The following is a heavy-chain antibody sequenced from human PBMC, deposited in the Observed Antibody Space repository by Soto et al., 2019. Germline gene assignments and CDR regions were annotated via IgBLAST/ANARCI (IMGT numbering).Heavy chain of an antibody. CDR3: SKDFLRWSSSGPFDY. D-gene: IGHD3-10*01. Sequence: EVQLVESGGVVVQPGGSLRLSCAASGFTFDDYTMHWVRQAPGKGLEWVSLISWDGGSTYYADSVKGRFTISRDNSKNSLYLEKNSMRTEDNALYYCSKDFLRWSSSGPFDYWGQGTLVTVSS. J-gene: IGHJ4*02. V-gene: IGHV3-43*01. CDR2: ISWDGGST. CDR1: GFTFDDYT.